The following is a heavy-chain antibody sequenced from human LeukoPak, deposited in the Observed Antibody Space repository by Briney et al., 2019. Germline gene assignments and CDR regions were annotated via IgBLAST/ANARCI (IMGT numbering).Heavy chain of an antibody. D-gene: IGHD3-16*02. CDR2: ISGSGGST. Sequence: PGGSLRLSCAASGFTFSSYAMSWVRQAPGKGLEWVSAISGSGGSTYYADSVKGRFTISRDNSKNTLYLQVNSLRAEDTAVYYCAKAGDYVWGSYRYTPIYWGQGTLVTVSS. CDR3: AKAGDYVWGSYRYTPIY. CDR1: GFTFSSYA. J-gene: IGHJ4*02. V-gene: IGHV3-23*01.